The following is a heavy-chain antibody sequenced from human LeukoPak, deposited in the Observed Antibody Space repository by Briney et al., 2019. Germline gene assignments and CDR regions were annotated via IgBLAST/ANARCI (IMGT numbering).Heavy chain of an antibody. Sequence: PSETLSLTCTVSGGSISSYYWSWIRQPPGKGLEWIGCIYYSGSTNYNPSLKSRVTISVDTSKNQFSLKLSSVTAADTAVYYCARALGWSHLNPQMYYFDYWGQGTLVTVSS. CDR1: GGSISSYY. V-gene: IGHV4-59*01. J-gene: IGHJ4*02. D-gene: IGHD3-3*01. CDR3: ARALGWSHLNPQMYYFDY. CDR2: IYYSGST.